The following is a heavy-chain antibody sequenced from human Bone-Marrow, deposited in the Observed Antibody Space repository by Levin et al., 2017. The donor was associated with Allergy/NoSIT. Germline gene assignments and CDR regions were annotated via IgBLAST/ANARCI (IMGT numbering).Heavy chain of an antibody. CDR1: GFSLSPSGMG. Sequence: SGPTLVKPTQPLTLTCTFSGFSLSPSGMGVGWIRQPPGKAPEWLAVIYWDDDKRYRPSLKSRLTITKDTSKKQVVLTMTNMDPVDTGTYYCAHFFVVVVAARKFYGLDVWGQGTTVTVSS. CDR2: IYWDDDK. CDR3: AHFFVVVVAARKFYGLDV. D-gene: IGHD2-15*01. J-gene: IGHJ6*02. V-gene: IGHV2-5*02.